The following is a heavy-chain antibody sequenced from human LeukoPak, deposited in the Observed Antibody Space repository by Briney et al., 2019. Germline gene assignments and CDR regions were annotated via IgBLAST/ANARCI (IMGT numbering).Heavy chain of an antibody. CDR2: INHSGST. D-gene: IGHD3-3*01. CDR1: GGSFSGYY. Sequence: SETLSLTCAVYGGSFSGYYRSWIRQPPGKGLEWIGEINHSGSTNYNPSLKSRVTISVDTSKNQFSLKLSSVTAADTAVYYCASGDLAASFDIWGQGTMVTVSS. CDR3: ASGDLAASFDI. V-gene: IGHV4-34*01. J-gene: IGHJ3*02.